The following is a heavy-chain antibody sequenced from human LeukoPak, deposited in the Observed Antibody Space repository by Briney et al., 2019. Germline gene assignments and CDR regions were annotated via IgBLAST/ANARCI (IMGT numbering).Heavy chain of an antibody. CDR1: GFTFRDYA. V-gene: IGHV3-23*01. CDR2: ISGSGSTT. D-gene: IGHD3-3*01. CDR3: AKESGQYDY. Sequence: GGSLRLSCAASGFTFRDYAMSWVRQAPGKGLEWVSTISGSGSTTYYADLARGRFTISRDNSKNTLYLQMNSLRAEDTAVYYCAKESGQYDYWGQGTLVTVSS. J-gene: IGHJ4*02.